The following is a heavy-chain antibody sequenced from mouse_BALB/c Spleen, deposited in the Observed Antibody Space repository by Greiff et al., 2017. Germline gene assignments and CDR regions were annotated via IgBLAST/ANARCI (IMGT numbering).Heavy chain of an antibody. CDR2: ISSGGST. D-gene: IGHD1-2*01. CDR1: GFTFSSYA. J-gene: IGHJ2*01. Sequence: EVMLVESGGGLVKPGGSLKLSCAASGFTFSSYAMSWVRQTPEKRLEWVASISSGGSTYYPDSVKGRFTISRDNARNILYLQMSSLRSEDTAMYYCARGGTTAPFDYWGQGTTLTVSS. V-gene: IGHV5-6-5*01. CDR3: ARGGTTAPFDY.